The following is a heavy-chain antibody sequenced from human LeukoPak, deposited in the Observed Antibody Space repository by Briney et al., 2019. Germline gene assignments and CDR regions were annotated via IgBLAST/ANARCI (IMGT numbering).Heavy chain of an antibody. Sequence: GGSLRLSCAASGFTFSSYEMNWVRQAPGKGLEWASYISSSGSTIYYADSVKGRFTISRDNAKNSLYLQMNSLRAEDTAVYYCARSNTESTAEFDYWGQGTLVTVSS. CDR3: ARSNTESTAEFDY. D-gene: IGHD4-17*01. V-gene: IGHV3-48*03. J-gene: IGHJ4*02. CDR1: GFTFSSYE. CDR2: ISSSGSTI.